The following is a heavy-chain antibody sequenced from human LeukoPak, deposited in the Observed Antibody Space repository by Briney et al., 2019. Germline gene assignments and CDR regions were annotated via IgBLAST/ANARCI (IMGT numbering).Heavy chain of an antibody. V-gene: IGHV3-74*01. J-gene: IGHJ6*03. CDR2: INTDGSST. CDR3: ARARDYYYMDV. Sequence: GGSLRLSCAASGFTFSSYWMHWVRQAPGKGLVWVSRINTDGSSTSYADSVKGRFTISRDNAKNTLYLQMNSPRAEDTAVYYCARARDYYYMDVWGKGTTVTVSS. D-gene: IGHD5-12*01. CDR1: GFTFSSYW.